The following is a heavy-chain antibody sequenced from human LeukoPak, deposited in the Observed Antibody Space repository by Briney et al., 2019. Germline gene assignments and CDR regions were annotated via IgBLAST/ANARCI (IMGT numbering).Heavy chain of an antibody. D-gene: IGHD1-7*01. Sequence: ASVKVSCKASGYTFTGYYMHWVRQAPGQGLEWMGWINPNSGGTNYAQKFQGRVTMTRDTSISTAYMELSRLRSDDTAVYYCATLRAGTTSLFFDYWGQGTLVTVSS. CDR2: INPNSGGT. CDR3: ATLRAGTTSLFFDY. V-gene: IGHV1-2*02. CDR1: GYTFTGYY. J-gene: IGHJ4*02.